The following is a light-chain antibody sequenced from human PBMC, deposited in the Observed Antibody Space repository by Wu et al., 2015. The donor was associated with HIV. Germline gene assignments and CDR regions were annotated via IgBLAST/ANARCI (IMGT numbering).Light chain of an antibody. V-gene: IGKV3-15*01. CDR3: HQYNNWPPWT. J-gene: IGKJ1*01. CDR2: GIS. CDR1: QSISSN. Sequence: EIVVTQSPATLSVSPGEGATLSCRASQSISSNLAWYQHKPGQAPRLLIYGISTRATGVPARFSGSGSGTEFTLTISSMQSEDFAVYYCHQYNNWPPWTFGQGTKVEIK.